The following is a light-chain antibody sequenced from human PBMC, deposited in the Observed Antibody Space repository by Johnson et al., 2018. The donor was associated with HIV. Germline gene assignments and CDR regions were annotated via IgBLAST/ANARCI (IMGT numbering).Light chain of an antibody. Sequence: QSVLTQPPSVSAAPGQKVTISCSGSSSNIGNNYVSWYQQLPGTAPKLLIYDNNKRPSGIPDRFSGSKSGTSATLAITRLHTGDEADYYCGTWDISLSAGGVFGPGTKVTVL. V-gene: IGLV1-51*01. CDR1: SSNIGNNY. J-gene: IGLJ1*01. CDR3: GTWDISLSAGGV. CDR2: DNN.